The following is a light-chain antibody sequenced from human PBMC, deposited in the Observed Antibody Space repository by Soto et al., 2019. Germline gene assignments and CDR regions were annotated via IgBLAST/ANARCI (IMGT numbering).Light chain of an antibody. CDR3: NSYTSSNTYV. Sequence: SALTQPPSVSGSPGQSVTLSCPGNSSDVGSYNRVSWYQQPPGTAPKLMIYEVSNRPSGVPDRFSGSKSGNTASLTISGLQPEDEADYYCNSYTSSNTYVFGTGTKVTVL. CDR2: EVS. V-gene: IGLV2-18*02. CDR1: SSDVGSYNR. J-gene: IGLJ1*01.